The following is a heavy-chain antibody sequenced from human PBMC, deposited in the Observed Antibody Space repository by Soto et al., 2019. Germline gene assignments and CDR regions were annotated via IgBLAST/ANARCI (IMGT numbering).Heavy chain of an antibody. D-gene: IGHD4-17*01. CDR2: IYYSGST. V-gene: IGHV4-39*01. CDR1: GGSMSRSSYY. CDR3: ARHDYGGFGL. J-gene: IGHJ4*02. Sequence: SETRSLTCTGSGGSMSRSSYYVGWIRQPPGKGLEWIGSIYYSGSTYYNPSLKSRVTISVDTSKNQFSLKLSSVTAADTAVYYCARHDYGGFGLWGQGTLVTVS.